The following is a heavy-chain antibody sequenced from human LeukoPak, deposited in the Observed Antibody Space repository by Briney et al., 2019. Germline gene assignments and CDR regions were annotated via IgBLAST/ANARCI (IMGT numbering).Heavy chain of an antibody. Sequence: GGSLRLSCAASGFTFSSYGMHWVRQAPGKGLEWVANIKTDGSEKYYVDSVKGRFTISRDNAKNSLYLQMNSLRAEDTAVYYCATYSSLNRREFQFWGQGTLLTVSS. CDR2: IKTDGSEK. J-gene: IGHJ1*01. CDR1: GFTFSSYG. CDR3: ATYSSLNRREFQF. V-gene: IGHV3-7*01. D-gene: IGHD3-22*01.